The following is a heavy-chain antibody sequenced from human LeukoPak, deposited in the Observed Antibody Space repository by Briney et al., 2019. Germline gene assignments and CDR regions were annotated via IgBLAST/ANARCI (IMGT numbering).Heavy chain of an antibody. CDR3: ARGEVVVVPAALDY. CDR2: ISSSSSYI. Sequence: GGSLRLSCAASGFPFSSYSMNWVRQAPGKGLEWVSSISSSSSYIYYADSVKGRFTISRDNAKNSLYLQMNSLRAEDTAVYYCARGEVVVVPAALDYWGQGTLVTVSS. V-gene: IGHV3-21*01. CDR1: GFPFSSYS. J-gene: IGHJ4*02. D-gene: IGHD2-2*01.